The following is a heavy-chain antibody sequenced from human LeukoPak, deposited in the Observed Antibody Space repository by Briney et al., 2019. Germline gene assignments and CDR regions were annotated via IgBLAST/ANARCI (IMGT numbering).Heavy chain of an antibody. CDR3: ARGALTPEFDY. Sequence: ASVKDSCKASGYTFTTYGISWVRPAPGPGVEWMGWVSGNNGNTNYAQKFQGRVTMTRNTSISTAYMELSSLRSEDTAVYYCARGALTPEFDYWGQGTLVTVSS. J-gene: IGHJ4*02. CDR2: VSGNNGNT. V-gene: IGHV1-18*01. CDR1: GYTFTTYG.